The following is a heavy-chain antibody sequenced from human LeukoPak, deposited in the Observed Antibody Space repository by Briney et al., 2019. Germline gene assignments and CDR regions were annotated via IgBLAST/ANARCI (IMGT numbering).Heavy chain of an antibody. J-gene: IGHJ4*02. CDR3: ARGETLTDDFWSGYSYYFDY. CDR1: GGSISSYY. CDR2: IYYSGST. D-gene: IGHD3-3*01. Sequence: SETLSLTCTVSGGSISSYYWSWIRQPPGKGLEWIGYIYYSGSTNYNPSLKSRVTISVDTSKNQFSLKLSSVTAADTAVYYCARGETLTDDFWSGYSYYFDYWGQGTLVTVSS. V-gene: IGHV4-59*12.